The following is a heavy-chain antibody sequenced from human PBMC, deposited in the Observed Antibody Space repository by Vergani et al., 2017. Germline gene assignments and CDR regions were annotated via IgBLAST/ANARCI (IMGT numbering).Heavy chain of an antibody. Sequence: EVQLLESGGSLKQPGWSVRLSCAASEFTFSTYAMHWFRKAPGKGLEWVSALTGGGGSTYYADSFTGLFIISRDNSRDTLYLQMNSLRPADTSTYYCVKDAGSYENFFDSWGQGTLVTVSS. D-gene: IGHD1-26*01. CDR3: VKDAGSYENFFDS. CDR1: EFTFSTYA. J-gene: IGHJ4*02. V-gene: IGHV3-23*01. CDR2: LTGGGGST.